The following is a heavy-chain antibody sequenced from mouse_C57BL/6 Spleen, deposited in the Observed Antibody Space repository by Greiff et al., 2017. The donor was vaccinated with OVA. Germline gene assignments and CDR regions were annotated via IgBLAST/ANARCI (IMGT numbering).Heavy chain of an antibody. V-gene: IGHV1-9*01. CDR1: GYTFTGYW. CDR3: ARHCITTGPY. D-gene: IGHD1-1*01. J-gene: IGHJ3*01. CDR2: LLPGRGST. Sequence: QVQLQQSGAELMKPGASVKLSCKATGYTFTGYWIEWVKQRPGHGLEWIGELLPGRGSTNYNEKFKGKATFTADTSSNTAYMLLSSLTTEDSAIYYCARHCITTGPYWGQGTLVTVSA.